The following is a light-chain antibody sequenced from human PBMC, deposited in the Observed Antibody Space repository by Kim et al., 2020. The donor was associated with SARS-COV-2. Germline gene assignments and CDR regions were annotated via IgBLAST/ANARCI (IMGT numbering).Light chain of an antibody. J-gene: IGKJ5*01. CDR1: QGVRTK. CDR3: QQYNNWAFP. Sequence: VSPGESVTLSCRASQGVRTKVAWFQQRPGQPPRLVISGASNRAAGISARFSGSGSGTEFFLTISSLQSEDSAVYYCQQYNNWAFPFGRGTRLEIK. V-gene: IGKV3-15*01. CDR2: GAS.